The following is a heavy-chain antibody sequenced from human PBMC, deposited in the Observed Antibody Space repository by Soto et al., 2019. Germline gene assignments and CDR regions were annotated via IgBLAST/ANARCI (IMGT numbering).Heavy chain of an antibody. V-gene: IGHV3-73*01. CDR2: IRSKANSYAT. D-gene: IGHD4-17*01. J-gene: IGHJ3*02. CDR1: GFTFSGSA. CDR3: TRPVYGGDVAFDI. Sequence: GGSLRLSCAASGFTFSGSAMHWVRQASGKGLEWVGRIRSKANSYATAYAASVKGRFTISRDDSKNTAYLQMNSLKTEDTAVYYCTRPVYGGDVAFDIWGQGTMVTVS.